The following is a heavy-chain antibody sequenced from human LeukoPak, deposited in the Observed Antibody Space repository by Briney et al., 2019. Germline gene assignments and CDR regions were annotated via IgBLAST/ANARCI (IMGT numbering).Heavy chain of an antibody. CDR3: ARVGARGAYYYDGSGYYYFPPFDY. V-gene: IGHV1-18*01. CDR1: GYTFTSYD. J-gene: IGHJ4*02. CDR2: ISAYNGNT. Sequence: PWASVKVSCKASGYTFTSYDINWVRQAPGQGLEWMGWISAYNGNTNYAQKLQGRVTMTTDTSTSTAYMELRSLRSDDTAVYYCARVGARGAYYYDGSGYYYFPPFDYWGQGTLVTVSS. D-gene: IGHD3-22*01.